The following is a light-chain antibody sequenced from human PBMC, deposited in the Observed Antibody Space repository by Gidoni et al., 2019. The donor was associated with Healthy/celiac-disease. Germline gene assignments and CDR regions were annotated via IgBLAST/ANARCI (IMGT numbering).Light chain of an antibody. Sequence: DTQMTQSPSSLSASVGDRVTITCRASQSISSYLNWYQQKPGTAPKLLIYAASSLQSGVPSRFSGSGSGTDFTLTISSLQPEDFATYYCRQSYSTPQTFGQGTKVEIK. CDR2: AAS. CDR3: RQSYSTPQT. CDR1: QSISSY. J-gene: IGKJ1*01. V-gene: IGKV1-39*01.